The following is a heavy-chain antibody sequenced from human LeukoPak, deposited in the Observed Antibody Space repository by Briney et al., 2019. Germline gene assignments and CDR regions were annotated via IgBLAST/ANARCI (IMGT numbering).Heavy chain of an antibody. CDR2: INHSGST. CDR3: AREADTAMVSAFDI. CDR1: VGSFSGYY. D-gene: IGHD5-18*01. Sequence: SETLSLTCAVYVGSFSGYYWSWIRQPPGKGLEWIGEINHSGSTNYNPSLKSRVTISVDTSKNQFSLKLSSVTAADTAVYYCAREADTAMVSAFDIWGQGTMVTVSS. V-gene: IGHV4-34*01. J-gene: IGHJ3*02.